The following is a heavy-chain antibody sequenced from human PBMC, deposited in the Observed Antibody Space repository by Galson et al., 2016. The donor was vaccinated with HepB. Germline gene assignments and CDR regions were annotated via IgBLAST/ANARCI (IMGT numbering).Heavy chain of an antibody. CDR2: IYYSGST. D-gene: IGHD1-14*01. V-gene: IGHV4-31*03. Sequence: TLSLTCTVSGGSISSGNHFWSWIRQHPGKGLEWIGDIYYSGSTYYNPSLKSRVAISVDTSKNQFSLKLTSVTAADTAVYYCARDPEGAFDIWGQGTMVTVSS. CDR3: ARDPEGAFDI. CDR1: GGSISSGNHF. J-gene: IGHJ3*02.